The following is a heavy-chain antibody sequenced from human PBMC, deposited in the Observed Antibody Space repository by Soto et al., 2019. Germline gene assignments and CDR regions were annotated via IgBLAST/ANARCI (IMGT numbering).Heavy chain of an antibody. CDR3: ARYYDSGSYNHYYGMHV. CDR1: GFTFRNYA. J-gene: IGHJ6*02. Sequence: GGSLSLSCAASGFTFRNYAMNWVRQAPEKGLEWVSCISSSGDSTYYADSVKGRFTVSRDNSKNTLYLQMSSLRAEDTALYYCARYYDSGSYNHYYGMHVWGQGTTVTVSS. V-gene: IGHV3-23*01. D-gene: IGHD3-10*01. CDR2: ISSSGDST.